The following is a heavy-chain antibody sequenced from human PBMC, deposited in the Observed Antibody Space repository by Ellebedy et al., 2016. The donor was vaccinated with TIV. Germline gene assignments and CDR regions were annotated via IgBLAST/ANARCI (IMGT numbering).Heavy chain of an antibody. CDR1: GGSISSYY. CDR2: IYYSGST. V-gene: IGHV4-59*12. D-gene: IGHD1-7*01. Sequence: MPSETLSLTCTVSGGSISSYYWSWIRQPPGKGLEWIGYIYYSGSTNYNPSLKSRVTISVDTSKNQFSLKLSSVTAADTAVYYCAREDNNYLTGTTLNAFDIWGQGTMVTVSS. CDR3: AREDNNYLTGTTLNAFDI. J-gene: IGHJ3*02.